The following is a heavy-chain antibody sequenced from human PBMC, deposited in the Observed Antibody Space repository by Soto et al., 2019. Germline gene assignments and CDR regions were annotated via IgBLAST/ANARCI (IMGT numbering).Heavy chain of an antibody. CDR3: ASQARGYSGTFDV. CDR1: GGSINNYY. V-gene: IGHV4-59*08. D-gene: IGHD1-1*01. CDR2: IFHRGAT. J-gene: IGHJ3*01. Sequence: QVQLQESGPGLVKPSETLSLTCTVSGGSINNYYWNWIRQSPGKGLEWIAYIFHRGATDYNPSLKSRVTMSVDTSKTQLSLKLSSVTAADTAIYDCASQARGYSGTFDVGGQGTLVIVSS.